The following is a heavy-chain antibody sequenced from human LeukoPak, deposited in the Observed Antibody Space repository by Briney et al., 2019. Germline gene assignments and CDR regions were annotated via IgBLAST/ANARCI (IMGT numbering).Heavy chain of an antibody. V-gene: IGHV6-1*01. J-gene: IGHJ6*02. CDR2: TYYRSKWYN. CDR1: GDSVSSNSAA. D-gene: IGHD5-24*01. Sequence: SQTLSLTCAISGDSVSSNSAAWNWIRQSPSRGLEWLGRTYYRSKWYNDYAVSVKSRITINPDTSKNQFSLRLNSVTPEDTAVYYCARGGLRDGYNSGWAGYGMDVWGQGTTVTVSS. CDR3: ARGGLRDGYNSGWAGYGMDV.